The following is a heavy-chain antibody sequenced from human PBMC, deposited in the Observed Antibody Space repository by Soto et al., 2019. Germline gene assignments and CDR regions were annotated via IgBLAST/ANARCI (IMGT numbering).Heavy chain of an antibody. CDR2: IYYSGST. CDR1: GGSISSGGYY. J-gene: IGHJ4*02. V-gene: IGHV4-31*03. Sequence: PSETLSLTFTVSGGSISSGGYYWSWIRQHPGKGLEWIGHIYYSGSTYYNPSLKSRVTISVDTSKNQFSMNLSSVTAADTAVYYCAREGFGGNFDYWGQGTLVTVSS. D-gene: IGHD3-10*01. CDR3: AREGFGGNFDY.